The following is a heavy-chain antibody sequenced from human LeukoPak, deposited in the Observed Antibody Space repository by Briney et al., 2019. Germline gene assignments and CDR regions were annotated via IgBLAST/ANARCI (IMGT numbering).Heavy chain of an antibody. CDR3: ARVYCSSTSCYSYFDY. CDR1: GFTFSDYY. J-gene: IGHJ4*02. V-gene: IGHV3-11*04. Sequence: GSLRLSCAASGFTFSDYYMSWVRQAPGEGLGGVSYISSSGSTIYYADSVKGRFTISRDNARNSLYLQMNSLRAEDTAVYYCARVYCSSTSCYSYFDYWGQGTLVTVSS. D-gene: IGHD2-2*01. CDR2: ISSSGSTI.